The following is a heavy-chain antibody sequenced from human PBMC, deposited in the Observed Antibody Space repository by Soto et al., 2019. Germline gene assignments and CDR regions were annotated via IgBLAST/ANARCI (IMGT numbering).Heavy chain of an antibody. V-gene: IGHV3-23*01. CDR3: VKRDCSRFFCSIDH. D-gene: IGHD2-2*01. J-gene: IGHJ4*02. Sequence: EVQLLQSGGGFMRPGESLRLSCEASGFTLSSHAMSWVRQAPGKGLEWVSGITSDGNTYYEDSVKGRFTVSRDNFRNTLSLQMNSLRAEDTASYYCVKRDCSRFFCSIDHWGQGSLVAVFS. CDR2: ITSDGNT. CDR1: GFTLSSHA.